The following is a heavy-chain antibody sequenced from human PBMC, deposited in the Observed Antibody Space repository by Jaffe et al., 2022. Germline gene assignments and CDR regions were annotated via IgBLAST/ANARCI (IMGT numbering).Heavy chain of an antibody. CDR3: AKDFYYYGSGDAFDI. J-gene: IGHJ3*02. V-gene: IGHV3-30*02. Sequence: QVQLVESGGGVVQPGGSLRLSCAASGFTFSSYGMHWVRQAPGKGLEWVAFIRYDGSNKYYADSVKGRFTISRDNSKNTLYLQMNSLRAEDTAVYYCAKDFYYYGSGDAFDIWGQGTMVTVSS. CDR2: IRYDGSNK. D-gene: IGHD3-10*01. CDR1: GFTFSSYG.